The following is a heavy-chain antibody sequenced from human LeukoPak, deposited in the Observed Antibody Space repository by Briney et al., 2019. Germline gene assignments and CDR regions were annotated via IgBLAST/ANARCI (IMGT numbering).Heavy chain of an antibody. J-gene: IGHJ4*02. D-gene: IGHD5-24*01. CDR3: ASAGSRWLQSRGYFGY. Sequence: SVTVSCKASGGTFSSYAISWVRQAPGQGLEWMGGIIPIFGTANYAQKFQGRVTITTDESTSTAYMELSSLRSEDTAVYYCASAGSRWLQSRGYFGYWGQGTLVTVSS. CDR2: IIPIFGTA. V-gene: IGHV1-69*05. CDR1: GGTFSSYA.